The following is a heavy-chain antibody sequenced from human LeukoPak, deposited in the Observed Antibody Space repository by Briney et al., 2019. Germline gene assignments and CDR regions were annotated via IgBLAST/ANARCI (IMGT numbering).Heavy chain of an antibody. V-gene: IGHV4-59*01. CDR1: GGSISSYY. J-gene: IGHJ6*02. D-gene: IGHD3-3*01. CDR3: ARERSGYNYYYGMDV. Sequence: PSETLSLTCTVSGGSISSYYWSWLRQPPGKGLEWVGYIYYSGSTNYNPSLKSRVTISVDTSNNQFSLKLSSVTAADTAVYYCARERSGYNYYYGMDVWGQGTTVTVSS. CDR2: IYYSGST.